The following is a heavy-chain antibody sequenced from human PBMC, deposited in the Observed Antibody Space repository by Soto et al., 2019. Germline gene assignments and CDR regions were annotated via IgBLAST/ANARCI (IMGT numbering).Heavy chain of an antibody. CDR3: ARDGSSYYYDSSGYYWPDY. D-gene: IGHD3-22*01. J-gene: IGHJ4*02. CDR2: INAYNGNT. V-gene: IGHV1-18*01. CDR1: GYSFTSYA. Sequence: ASVKVSFKASGYSFTSYALHWVRQAPGQGLEWMGWINAYNGNTNYAQKLQGRVTMTTDTSTSTAYMELRSLRSDDTAVYYCARDGSSYYYDSSGYYWPDYWGQGTLVTVSS.